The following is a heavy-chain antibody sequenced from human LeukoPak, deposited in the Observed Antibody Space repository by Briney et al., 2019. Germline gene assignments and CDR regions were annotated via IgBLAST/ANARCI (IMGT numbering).Heavy chain of an antibody. V-gene: IGHV3-30*18. J-gene: IGHJ6*02. CDR2: ISYDGSNK. Sequence: GRSLRLSCEASGFTFSNYGMHWVRQAPGKGLEWVAAISYDGSNKYYVDSVKGRITISRDNSKNTLYLQVNSLRAEDTAVHYCAKGLHCRGGSCYSGSPYHGMDVWGQGTTVTVSS. CDR1: GFTFSNYG. CDR3: AKGLHCRGGSCYSGSPYHGMDV. D-gene: IGHD2-15*01.